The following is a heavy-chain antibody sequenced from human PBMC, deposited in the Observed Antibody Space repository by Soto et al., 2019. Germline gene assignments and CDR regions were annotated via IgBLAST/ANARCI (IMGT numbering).Heavy chain of an antibody. J-gene: IGHJ4*02. V-gene: IGHV3-23*01. CDR2: IVGGGSDA. CDR3: VRDSPSLDY. CDR1: RFTFSSYV. Sequence: GGSLRLSCVGSRFTFSSYVMTWVRQAPGKGLEWVAGIVGGGSDAYYADSVKGRFIVSRDNSKNTLYLQMNSLRAEDTAVYYCVRDSPSLDYWGLGTLVTVSS.